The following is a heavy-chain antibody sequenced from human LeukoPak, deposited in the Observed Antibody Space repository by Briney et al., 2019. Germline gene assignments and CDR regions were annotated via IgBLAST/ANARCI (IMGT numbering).Heavy chain of an antibody. D-gene: IGHD1-26*01. V-gene: IGHV3-15*01. J-gene: IGHJ4*02. Sequence: GGSLRLSCASSGFTFSNAWMSWVRQAPGKGLEWVGSIKSKTDGGTTDYAAPVKGRFTISRDDSKNTVYLQMNSLKTEDTAVYYCTTSVVGGTRVDYWGQGTLVTVSS. CDR3: TTSVVGGTRVDY. CDR1: GFTFSNAW. CDR2: IKSKTDGGTT.